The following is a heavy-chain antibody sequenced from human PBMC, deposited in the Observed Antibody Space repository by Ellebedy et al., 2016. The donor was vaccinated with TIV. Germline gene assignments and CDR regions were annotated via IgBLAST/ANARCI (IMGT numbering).Heavy chain of an antibody. CDR2: IYSGNNT. CDR3: VRERFPLPT. D-gene: IGHD3-16*01. V-gene: IGHV3-66*01. Sequence: PGGSLTLSCAASGFSVSSNYMTCVRQAPGKGLEWVSVIYSGNNTHYAESAKGRFTISRDIFKNSVYLRMDRLRAEDTALYYCVRERFPLPTWGQGTLVTVSS. CDR1: GFSVSSNY. J-gene: IGHJ5*02.